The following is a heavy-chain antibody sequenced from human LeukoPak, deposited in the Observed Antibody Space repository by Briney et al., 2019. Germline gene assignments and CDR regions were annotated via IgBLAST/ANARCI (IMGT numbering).Heavy chain of an antibody. V-gene: IGHV3-64*01. Sequence: GGSLRLSCAASGFTFSSYAMHWVRQAPGKGLEYVSAISSNGGSTYYANSVKGRFTISRDNSKNTLYLKMGSLRAEDMAVYYCARGAKGYCTNGVCYAIDYWGQGTLVTVSS. CDR1: GFTFSSYA. CDR2: ISSNGGST. D-gene: IGHD2-8*01. J-gene: IGHJ4*02. CDR3: ARGAKGYCTNGVCYAIDY.